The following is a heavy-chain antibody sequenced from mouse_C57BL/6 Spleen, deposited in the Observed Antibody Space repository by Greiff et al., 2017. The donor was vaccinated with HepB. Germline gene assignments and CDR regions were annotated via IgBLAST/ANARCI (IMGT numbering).Heavy chain of an antibody. CDR1: GFSFNTYA. CDR3: VRHGGYYGSSYYWYFDV. J-gene: IGHJ1*03. D-gene: IGHD1-1*01. CDR2: IRSKSNNYAT. Sequence: EVQLVESGGGLVQPKGSLKLSCAASGFSFNTYAMNWVRQAPGKGLEWVARIRSKSNNYATYYADSVKDRFTISRDDSESMLYLQMNNLKTEDTAMYYCVRHGGYYGSSYYWYFDVWGTGTTVTVSS. V-gene: IGHV10-1*01.